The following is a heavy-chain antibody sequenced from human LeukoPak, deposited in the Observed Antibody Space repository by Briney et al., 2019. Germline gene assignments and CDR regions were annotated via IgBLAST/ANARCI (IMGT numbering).Heavy chain of an antibody. CDR3: AELGITMIGGV. CDR2: ISSSGSTI. V-gene: IGHV3-48*03. Sequence: GGSLRLSCAASGFTFSSYEMNWVRPAPGKGLEWVSYISSSGSTIYYADSVRGRFTISRDNAKNSLYLQMNSLTAEDTAVYYCAELGITMIGGVWGKGTTVTISS. D-gene: IGHD3-10*02. CDR1: GFTFSSYE. J-gene: IGHJ6*04.